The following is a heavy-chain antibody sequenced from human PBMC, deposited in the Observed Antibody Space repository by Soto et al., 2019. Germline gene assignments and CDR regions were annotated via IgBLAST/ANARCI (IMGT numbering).Heavy chain of an antibody. D-gene: IGHD6-19*01. CDR3: AKGDSGWNDCLDY. J-gene: IGHJ4*02. CDR2: ISASGGTT. V-gene: IGHV3-23*01. Sequence: GGSLRLSCAASGFTFSSYAMSWVRQAPGKGLEWVSAISASGGTTYFADSVKGRFTISRDNSESTLYLQMNSLRAEDTALYFCAKGDSGWNDCLDYWGRGTLVTVSS. CDR1: GFTFSSYA.